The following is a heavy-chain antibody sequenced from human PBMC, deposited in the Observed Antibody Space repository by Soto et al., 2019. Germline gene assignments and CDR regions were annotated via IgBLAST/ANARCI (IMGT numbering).Heavy chain of an antibody. CDR3: RSTLAIPDSSRPFDI. CDR1: GFTFSSSD. CDR2: ISSPSTYI. V-gene: IGHV3-21*02. J-gene: IGHJ3*02. D-gene: IGHD6-6*01. Sequence: EVQLVESGGGLVKPGGSLRLSCAASGFTFSSSDMTWVRQAPGKGLEWVSSISSPSTYIYYADSVKDRFTISRDNSRNLLYLQMDCLRADDTAVYYCRSTLAIPDSSRPFDIWGQGTMVNVSS.